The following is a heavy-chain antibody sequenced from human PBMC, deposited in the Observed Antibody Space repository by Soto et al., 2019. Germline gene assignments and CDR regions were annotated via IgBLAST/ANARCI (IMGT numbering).Heavy chain of an antibody. V-gene: IGHV3-23*01. D-gene: IGHD6-6*01. CDR2: ISGSGGST. CDR3: AQGYHVAARLILYCGMDV. J-gene: IGHJ6*02. Sequence: GGSLRLSCAASGFTFSSYAMSWVRQAPGKGLEWVSAISGSGGSTYYADSVKGRFTISRDNSKNTLYLQMNSLRAEDTAVYYCAQGYHVAARLILYCGMDVLGQGTTVTVSS. CDR1: GFTFSSYA.